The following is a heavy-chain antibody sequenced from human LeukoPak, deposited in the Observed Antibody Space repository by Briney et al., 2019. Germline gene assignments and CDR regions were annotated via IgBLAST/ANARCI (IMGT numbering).Heavy chain of an antibody. CDR1: GFSFTTYA. D-gene: IGHD6-13*01. J-gene: IGHJ4*02. V-gene: IGHV3-21*01. CDR3: ARGGRQQLVWGLFDY. CDR2: IDSSRSYI. Sequence: GGSLRLSCAATGFSFTTYAMNWVRQAPGKGLEWVSSIDSSRSYIFYADSVKGRFTISRDNAKNSLYLQMNSLRAEDTAVYYCARGGRQQLVWGLFDYWGQGTLVTVSS.